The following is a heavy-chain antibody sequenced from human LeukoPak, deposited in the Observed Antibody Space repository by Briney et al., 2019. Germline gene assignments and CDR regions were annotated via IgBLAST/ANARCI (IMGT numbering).Heavy chain of an antibody. Sequence: SETLSLTCTVSGGSISSGDSYWSWIRQPPGKGLEWIGYIYYSGSTYYNPSLKSRVTISVDTSKNQFSLKLSSVTAADTAVYYCAKSDVDTAMVTTAFDIWGQGTMVTVSS. D-gene: IGHD5-18*01. J-gene: IGHJ3*02. CDR3: AKSDVDTAMVTTAFDI. CDR2: IYYSGST. CDR1: GGSISSGDSY. V-gene: IGHV4-30-4*01.